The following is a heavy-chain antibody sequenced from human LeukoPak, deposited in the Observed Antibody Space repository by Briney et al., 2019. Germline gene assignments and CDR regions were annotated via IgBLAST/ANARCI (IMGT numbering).Heavy chain of an antibody. Sequence: QPGRSLRLSCAASGFTFDDSAMHWVRQPPGKGLEWVSGISWNSGDIGYADSVKGRFTISRDNSKNTLYLQMNSLRAEDTAVYYCAKDGSSSWYRARPFDYWGQGTLVTVSS. CDR3: AKDGSSSWYRARPFDY. D-gene: IGHD6-13*01. V-gene: IGHV3-9*01. CDR2: ISWNSGDI. CDR1: GFTFDDSA. J-gene: IGHJ4*02.